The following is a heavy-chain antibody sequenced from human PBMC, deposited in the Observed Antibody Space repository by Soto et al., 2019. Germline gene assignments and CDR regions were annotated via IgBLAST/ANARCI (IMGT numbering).Heavy chain of an antibody. CDR1: GGTFSSYT. V-gene: IGHV1-69*13. J-gene: IGHJ4*02. CDR3: ARDLAAADY. CDR2: IIPIFGTA. D-gene: IGHD6-13*01. Sequence: GASVKVSCKASGGTFSSYTISWVRQAPGQGLEWMGGIIPIFGTANYAQKFQGRVTITADESTSTVYMELSSLRFEDTAVYYCARDLAAADYWGQGTLVTVSS.